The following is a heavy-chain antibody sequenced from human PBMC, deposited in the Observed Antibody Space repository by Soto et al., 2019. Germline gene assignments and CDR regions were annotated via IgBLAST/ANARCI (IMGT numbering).Heavy chain of an antibody. CDR1: GFTFSDYY. Sequence: PGGSLRLSCAASGFTFSDYYMSWIRQAPGKGLEWVSYISSSGSTIHYADSVKGRFTISRDNAKNSLYLQMNSLRAEDTAVYYCARDESGYSSRPGGFDPWGQGTLVTVSS. J-gene: IGHJ5*02. CDR3: ARDESGYSSRPGGFDP. CDR2: ISSSGSTI. V-gene: IGHV3-11*01. D-gene: IGHD6-13*01.